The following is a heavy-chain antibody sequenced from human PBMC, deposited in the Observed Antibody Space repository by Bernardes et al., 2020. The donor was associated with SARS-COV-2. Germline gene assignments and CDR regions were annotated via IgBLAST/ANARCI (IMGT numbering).Heavy chain of an antibody. Sequence: SETLSLTCTVSGGSIITSGYYWGWVRQPPGKRLEWIGNVYYSGRTFYSPSLKSRVVISVDTSKNQFSLDVNSVTATDTAVYYCARQDASGWNVNHTYFDYWGQGALVTVSS. CDR2: VYYSGRT. V-gene: IGHV4-39*01. CDR3: ARQDASGWNVNHTYFDY. CDR1: GGSIITSGYY. J-gene: IGHJ4*02. D-gene: IGHD6-19*01.